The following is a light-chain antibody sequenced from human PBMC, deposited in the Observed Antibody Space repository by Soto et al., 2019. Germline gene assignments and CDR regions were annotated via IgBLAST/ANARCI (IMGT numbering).Light chain of an antibody. CDR2: RAS. CDR3: QHYGWTVIP. V-gene: IGKV3-20*01. J-gene: IGKJ5*01. CDR1: ESVGSNY. Sequence: EIVLTQSPGTLSLSPGERATLSCRASESVGSNYLAWYQQRPGQTPRLLIYRASSRATGVPDRFSGSGSGTDFTLTISRLEPEDFAVYYCQHYGWTVIPFGPGTRLDIK.